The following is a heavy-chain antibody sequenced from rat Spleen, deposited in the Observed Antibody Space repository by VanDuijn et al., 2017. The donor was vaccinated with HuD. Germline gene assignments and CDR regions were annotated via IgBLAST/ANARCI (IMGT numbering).Heavy chain of an antibody. CDR3: ARGYVMDA. CDR2: ITTGGAIT. CDR1: GFIFSNYY. V-gene: IGHV5-25*01. J-gene: IGHJ4*01. Sequence: EVQLVESGGGLVQPGRSLKVSCAASGFIFSNYYMVWVRQAPTKGLEWVASITTGGAITSYRDSVKGRFTISRDTAKSTLYLQMDSLRSEDTATYYCARGYVMDAWGQGASVTVSS.